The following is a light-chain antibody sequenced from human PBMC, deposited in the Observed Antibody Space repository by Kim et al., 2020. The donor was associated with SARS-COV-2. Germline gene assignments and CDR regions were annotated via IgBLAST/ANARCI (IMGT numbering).Light chain of an antibody. CDR2: GAS. Sequence: EIVLTQSPGTLSLSPGKRATLSCRASQSLSSRSLAWYQQKPGQAPRLLIYGASNRATGIPDRFSGSGSGTDFTLTITRLEPEDFALYYCQQYETSPPTFGQGTKVDIK. CDR3: QQYETSPPT. J-gene: IGKJ1*01. CDR1: QSLSSRS. V-gene: IGKV3-20*01.